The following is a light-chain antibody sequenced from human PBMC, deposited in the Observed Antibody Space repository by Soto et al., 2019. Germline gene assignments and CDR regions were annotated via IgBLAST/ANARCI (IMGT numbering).Light chain of an antibody. CDR3: QHHNSYSQT. V-gene: IGKV1-5*01. Sequence: DILMTQSPPTLSASVGDRVTITCRASQSIRHYLAWYQQMPGKAPKLLIYGASTVPSGVPSRFSGSGSGTEFTLTISSLQPDDFVTYFCQHHNSYSQTFGQGTKVEIK. J-gene: IGKJ1*01. CDR2: GAS. CDR1: QSIRHY.